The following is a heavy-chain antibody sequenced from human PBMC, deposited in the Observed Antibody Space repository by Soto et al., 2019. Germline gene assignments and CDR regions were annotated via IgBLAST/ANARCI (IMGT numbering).Heavy chain of an antibody. J-gene: IGHJ3*02. D-gene: IGHD3-3*01. V-gene: IGHV1-46*01. CDR1: GYTFTSYY. CDR3: ARVSYDFWSGGLSFDI. CDR2: INPSGGST. Sequence: ASVKVACNASGYTFTSYYMHWVRQAPGQGLEWMGIINPSGGSTSYAQKFQGRVTMTRDTSTSTVYMELSSLRSEDTAVYYCARVSYDFWSGGLSFDIWGQGTMVTVSS.